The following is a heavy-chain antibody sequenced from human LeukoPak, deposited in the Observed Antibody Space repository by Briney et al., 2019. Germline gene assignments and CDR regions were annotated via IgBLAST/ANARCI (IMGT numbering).Heavy chain of an antibody. J-gene: IGHJ4*02. D-gene: IGHD6-19*01. CDR3: ARLGGGWYRSD. CDR1: GGSISSYY. Sequence: SETLSLTCTVSGGSISSYYWSWIRQPPGKGLEWIGYIYYSGSTNYNPSLKSRVTISVDTSKNQFSLKLSSVTAADTAVYYCARLGGGWYRSDWGQGTLVTVSS. CDR2: IYYSGST. V-gene: IGHV4-59*08.